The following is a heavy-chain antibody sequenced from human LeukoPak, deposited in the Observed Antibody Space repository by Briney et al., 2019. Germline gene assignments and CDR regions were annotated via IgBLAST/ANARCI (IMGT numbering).Heavy chain of an antibody. Sequence: GASLRLSCAASGLTFRDAWMTWVRRPPGRGLEWIGHIKSKVNSGAADYAAPVKGRFTNSRDDSRSTVYLQLDSLETEDTAVYYCAKDVPFTGGGAIVYWGQGTPVTVSS. J-gene: IGHJ4*02. CDR2: IKSKVNSGAA. CDR3: AKDVPFTGGGAIVY. CDR1: GLTFRDAW. V-gene: IGHV3-15*01. D-gene: IGHD3-16*02.